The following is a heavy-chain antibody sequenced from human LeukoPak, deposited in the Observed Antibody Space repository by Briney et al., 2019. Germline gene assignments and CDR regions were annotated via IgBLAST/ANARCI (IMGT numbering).Heavy chain of an antibody. CDR1: GFNFRSYA. CDR2: INGNGGRT. Sequence: GGSLRLSCAASGFNFRSYAMRWVPQAPGKGLEWVSGINGNGGRTGYADSVKGRFTISRDNAKNSLYLQMNSLRAEDTALYYCARARYVGIAVADAFDIWGQGTMVTVSS. D-gene: IGHD6-19*01. J-gene: IGHJ3*02. CDR3: ARARYVGIAVADAFDI. V-gene: IGHV3-20*04.